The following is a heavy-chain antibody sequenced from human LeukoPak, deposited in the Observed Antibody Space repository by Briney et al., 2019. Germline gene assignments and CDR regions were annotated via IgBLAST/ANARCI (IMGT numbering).Heavy chain of an antibody. CDR1: GGSISSASYY. CDR3: ARDGGY. V-gene: IGHV4-61*02. D-gene: IGHD3-16*01. Sequence: SETLSLTCTVSGGSISSASYYWSWIRQPAGKGLEWIGRIYASGITNYNPSLKSRVTMSVDTSKNQFSLKLSSVTAADTAVYYCARDGGYWGQGTLVTVSS. CDR2: IYASGIT. J-gene: IGHJ4*02.